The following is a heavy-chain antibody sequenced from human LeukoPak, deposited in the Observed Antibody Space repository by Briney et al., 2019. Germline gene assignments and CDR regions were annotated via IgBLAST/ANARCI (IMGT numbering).Heavy chain of an antibody. J-gene: IGHJ6*02. V-gene: IGHV3-23*01. CDR1: GFTFSSYA. D-gene: IGHD6-13*01. Sequence: GGSLRLSCAASGFTFSSYAMNWVRQAPGKGLEWVSAISVSGGSTYYADSVKGRFAVSRDNSKNTLYLQMNSLRAVDTAVYYCAKGAAAGGGSGYYYDMDVWGQGTTVTVSS. CDR3: AKGAAAGGGSGYYYDMDV. CDR2: ISVSGGST.